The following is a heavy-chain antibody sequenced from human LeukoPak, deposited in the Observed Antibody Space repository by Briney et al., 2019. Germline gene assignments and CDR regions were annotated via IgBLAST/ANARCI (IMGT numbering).Heavy chain of an antibody. J-gene: IGHJ3*02. CDR2: IYHSGST. D-gene: IGHD2-15*01. CDR1: GDSISLSFYY. CDR3: ASIDDDAFDI. V-gene: IGHV4-39*07. Sequence: SETLSLTCSVSGDSISLSFYYWGWIRQPPGKALEWIGSIYHSGSTYYNPSLKSRVTISVDTSKNQFSLKLSSVTAADTAVYYCASIDDDAFDIWGQGTMVTVSS.